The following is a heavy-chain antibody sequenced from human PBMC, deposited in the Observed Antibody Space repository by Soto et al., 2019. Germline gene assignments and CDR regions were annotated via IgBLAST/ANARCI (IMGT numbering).Heavy chain of an antibody. CDR3: ARVPSSYDSSGYYSFGWYFDL. D-gene: IGHD3-22*01. CDR2: IIPIFGIA. V-gene: IGHV1-69*13. Sequence: ASVKVSCTASGGTFSRYSITWVRQAPGHGLEWIGRIIPIFGIASYAQKFQGRVTITADESTSTAYMELSSLRSEDTAVYYCARVPSSYDSSGYYSFGWYFDLWGRGTLVTVSS. J-gene: IGHJ2*01. CDR1: GGTFSRYS.